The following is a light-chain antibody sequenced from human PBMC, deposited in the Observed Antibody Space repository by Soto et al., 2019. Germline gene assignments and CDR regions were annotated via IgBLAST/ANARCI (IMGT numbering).Light chain of an antibody. CDR3: CSYTTTSTFV. J-gene: IGLJ2*01. V-gene: IGLV2-14*01. Sequence: QSALTQPASVSGSPGQSITISCTGTSSDVGGYDYVSWYQQHPGKVPKLMIFEVFRRPSGISNRFSGSKSGNTASLTISGLQAEVEADYYCCSYTTTSTFVFCGGPKETVL. CDR2: EVF. CDR1: SSDVGGYDY.